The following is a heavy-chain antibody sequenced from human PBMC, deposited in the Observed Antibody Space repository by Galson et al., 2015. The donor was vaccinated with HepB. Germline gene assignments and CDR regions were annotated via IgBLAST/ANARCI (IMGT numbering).Heavy chain of an antibody. CDR1: GFTFSSHN. CDR3: ARTTLGWFDP. Sequence: SLRLSCAASGFTFSSHNMNWVRQAPGKGLEWVSSISIISSTIYHADSAKGRFTISRDNAKNSLFLQMNSLRAEDTAVYYCARTTLGWFDPWGQGTLVTVSS. V-gene: IGHV3-21*04. D-gene: IGHD1-1*01. J-gene: IGHJ5*02. CDR2: ISIISSTI.